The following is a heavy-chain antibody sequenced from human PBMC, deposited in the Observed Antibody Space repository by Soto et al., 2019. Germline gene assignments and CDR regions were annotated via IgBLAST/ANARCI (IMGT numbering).Heavy chain of an antibody. Sequence: ASVKVSCKXSGYTFTGYYMHWVRQAPGQGLEWMGWINPNSGGTNYAQKFQGGVTMTRDTSISTAYMELSRLRSDDTAVYYCARVPYGGNIDYWGQGTLVTVSS. CDR3: ARVPYGGNIDY. V-gene: IGHV1-2*02. CDR1: GYTFTGYY. J-gene: IGHJ4*02. D-gene: IGHD4-17*01. CDR2: INPNSGGT.